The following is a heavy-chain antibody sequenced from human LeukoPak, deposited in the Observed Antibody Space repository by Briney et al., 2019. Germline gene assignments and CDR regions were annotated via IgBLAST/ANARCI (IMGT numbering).Heavy chain of an antibody. CDR1: GYTFTSYG. CDR2: ISAYNGNT. J-gene: IGHJ4*02. D-gene: IGHD3-10*01. Sequence: ASVKVSCKASGYTFTSYGISWVRQAPGQGLEWMGWISAYNGNTNYPQRLQGRVTMTTDTSTSTVYMYLRRLRSDHTAVYDCARDGVTLVRGVIIMTTDYWGQGTLVTVSS. CDR3: ARDGVTLVRGVIIMTTDY. V-gene: IGHV1-18*01.